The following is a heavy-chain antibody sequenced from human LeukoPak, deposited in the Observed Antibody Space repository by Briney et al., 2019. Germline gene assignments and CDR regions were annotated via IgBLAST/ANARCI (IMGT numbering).Heavy chain of an antibody. CDR2: FDPEDGET. D-gene: IGHD3-10*01. J-gene: IGHJ4*02. CDR1: GYALSELS. Sequence: ASVKVSCKVSGYALSELSMHWVRQAPGNGLEWMGGFDPEDGETIYAQKFQGRITVTADTSTDTAYMELSSLRSEDTAVYYCATLSDRFGVLQEYYFDYWGQGTLVTVSS. CDR3: ATLSDRFGVLQEYYFDY. V-gene: IGHV1-24*01.